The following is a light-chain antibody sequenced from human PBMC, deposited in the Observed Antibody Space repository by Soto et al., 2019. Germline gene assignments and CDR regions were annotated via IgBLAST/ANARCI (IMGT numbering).Light chain of an antibody. J-gene: IGKJ5*01. CDR2: DAS. CDR1: QSVRSER. V-gene: IGKV3-20*01. CDR3: QEYDGAPPIT. Sequence: EVVLTQSPDTLSLSPGERATLSCRASQSVRSERLAWYQQKRGQAPTLLIFDASSRASGTPERFSGSGSGTDFTLTISRLEPEDFAVYYCQEYDGAPPITFGPGTRLAI.